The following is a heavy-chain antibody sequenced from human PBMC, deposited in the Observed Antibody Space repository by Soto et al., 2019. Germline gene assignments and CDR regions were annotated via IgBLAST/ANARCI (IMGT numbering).Heavy chain of an antibody. V-gene: IGHV4-30-2*01. Sequence: QLQLQESGSGLVKPSQTLSLTCAVSGGSISSGGYSWSWIRQPPGKGLEWIGYIYHSGSTYYNPSLNRRVTTSADTSKPQFYLKLTSVTAAATAVYYCARGQVVAAQHWGQGTLATVSS. J-gene: IGHJ4*02. CDR2: IYHSGST. CDR3: ARGQVVAAQH. D-gene: IGHD2-15*01. CDR1: GGSISSGGYS.